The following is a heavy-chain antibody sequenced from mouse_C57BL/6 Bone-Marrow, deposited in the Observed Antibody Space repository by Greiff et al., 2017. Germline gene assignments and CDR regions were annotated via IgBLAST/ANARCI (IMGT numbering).Heavy chain of an antibody. Sequence: EVKLQESGPVLVKPGASVKMSCKASGYTFTDYYMNWVKQSHGKSLEWIGVINPYNGGTSYNQKFKGKATLTVDKSSSTAYMELNSLTSEDSAVYYCARANDYGSSHGWFAYWGQGTLVTVSA. J-gene: IGHJ3*01. V-gene: IGHV1-19*01. CDR3: ARANDYGSSHGWFAY. CDR1: GYTFTDYY. CDR2: INPYNGGT. D-gene: IGHD1-1*01.